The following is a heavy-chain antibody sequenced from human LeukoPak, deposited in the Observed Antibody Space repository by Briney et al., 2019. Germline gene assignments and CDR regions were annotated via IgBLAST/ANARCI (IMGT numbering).Heavy chain of an antibody. V-gene: IGHV4-39*07. J-gene: IGHJ4*02. CDR3: ARARGYGEYLDY. Sequence: PSETLSLTCTVSGGSISSSSYYWGWIRQPPGKGLEWIGSIYYSGSTYYNPSLKSRVTISVDTSRNQFSLKLSSVTAADTAVYYCARARGYGEYLDYWGQGILVTVSS. D-gene: IGHD4-17*01. CDR1: GGSISSSSYY. CDR2: IYYSGST.